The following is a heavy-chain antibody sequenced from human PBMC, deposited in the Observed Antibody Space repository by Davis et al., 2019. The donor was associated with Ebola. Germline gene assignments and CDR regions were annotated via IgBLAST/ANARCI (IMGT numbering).Heavy chain of an antibody. CDR2: ITTNTASP. CDR1: GYPFTDFA. J-gene: IGHJ4*02. V-gene: IGHV7-4-1*02. CDR3: ARGMGELALN. Sequence: AASVKVSCKASGYPFTDFAINWLRQAPGQRFEWLGWITTNTASPTYAQGFSERFVFFLDTSVDTAFLQINNLRAEDTAIYYCARGMGELALNWGQGTLVTVSS. D-gene: IGHD3-16*01.